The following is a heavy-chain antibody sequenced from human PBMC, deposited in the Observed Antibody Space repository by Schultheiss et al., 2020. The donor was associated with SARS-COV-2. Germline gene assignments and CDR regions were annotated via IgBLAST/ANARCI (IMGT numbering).Heavy chain of an antibody. CDR3: ARRRGRRCTNGVCYVDY. Sequence: SETLSLTCTVSGGSISSSSYYWGWIRQPPGKGLEWIGYIYYSGSTYYNPSLKSRVTISVDTSKNQFSLKLSSVTAADTAVYYCARRRGRRCTNGVCYVDYWGQGTLVTVSS. D-gene: IGHD2-8*01. CDR2: IYYSGST. J-gene: IGHJ4*02. CDR1: GGSISSSSYY. V-gene: IGHV4-39*01.